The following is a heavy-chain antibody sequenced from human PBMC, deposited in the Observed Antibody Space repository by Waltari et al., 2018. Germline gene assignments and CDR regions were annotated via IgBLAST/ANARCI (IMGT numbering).Heavy chain of an antibody. V-gene: IGHV4-59*02. CDR1: GDSVSGSY. J-gene: IGHJ4*02. CDR3: ARGVTGEGGY. CDR2: ISYSGNT. D-gene: IGHD1-20*01. Sequence: QVELQESGPGLVKPSETFSLTCTVAGDSVSGSYWSWIRQPPGKGLAWLGYISYSGNTNSSPSLNIRVTLSVDTSKNQLSLKLRSVTAADTAVYFCARGVTGEGGYWGQGILVIVSS.